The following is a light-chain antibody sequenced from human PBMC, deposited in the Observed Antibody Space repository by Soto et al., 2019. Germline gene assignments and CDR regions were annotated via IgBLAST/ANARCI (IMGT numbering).Light chain of an antibody. Sequence: DIQLAQAPSFLSASVRDRGTITCRATQGIGTSLAWYQQKPGKAPKLLIYSASSLQSGVPSRFRGSGSGTDFTLTISSLQPEDLATYFCQQLNTYPHTFGQGTKLDIK. CDR3: QQLNTYPHT. CDR2: SAS. V-gene: IGKV1-9*01. J-gene: IGKJ2*01. CDR1: QGIGTS.